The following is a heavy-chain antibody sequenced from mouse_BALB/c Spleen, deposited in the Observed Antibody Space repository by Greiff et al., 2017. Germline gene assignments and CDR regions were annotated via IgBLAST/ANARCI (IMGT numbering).Heavy chain of an antibody. CDR3: ARHVLYGYSLDY. CDR1: GFAFSSYD. J-gene: IGHJ2*01. CDR2: ISSGGGST. D-gene: IGHD1-2*01. Sequence: EVKLVESGGGLVKPGGSLKLSCAASGFAFSSYDMSWVRQTPEKRLEWVAYISSGGGSTYYPDTVKGRFTISRDNAKNTLYLQMSSLKSEDTAMYYCARHVLYGYSLDYWGQGTTLTVSS. V-gene: IGHV5-12-1*01.